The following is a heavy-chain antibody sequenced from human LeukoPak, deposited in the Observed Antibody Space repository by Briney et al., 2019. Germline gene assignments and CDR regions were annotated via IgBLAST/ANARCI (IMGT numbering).Heavy chain of an antibody. CDR3: ASQGWYSGYDYQSQWLKQEYFDY. CDR2: IYYSGNT. V-gene: IGHV4-39*01. D-gene: IGHD5-12*01. CDR1: GGSISSSSYY. Sequence: PSETLSLTCTVSGGSISSSSYYWGWIRQPPGKGLEWIGSIYYSGNTYYNPSLKSRVTISVDTSKNQFSLKLSSVTAADTAVYYCASQGWYSGYDYQSQWLKQEYFDYWGQGTLVTVSS. J-gene: IGHJ4*02.